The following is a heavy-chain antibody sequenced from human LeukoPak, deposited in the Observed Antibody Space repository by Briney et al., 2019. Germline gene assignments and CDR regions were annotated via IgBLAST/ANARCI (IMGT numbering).Heavy chain of an antibody. J-gene: IGHJ3*01. Sequence: SETLSLTCTVSGGSISSSSYYWGWIRQPPGKGLEWIGYIYYSGSTNYNPSLLSRVTISVDTSKNQFSLKLRSVTAADTAVYYCARPFSGSYSDAFDLWGQGTMVTVSS. CDR1: GGSISSSSYY. D-gene: IGHD1-26*01. CDR2: IYYSGST. V-gene: IGHV4-61*05. CDR3: ARPFSGSYSDAFDL.